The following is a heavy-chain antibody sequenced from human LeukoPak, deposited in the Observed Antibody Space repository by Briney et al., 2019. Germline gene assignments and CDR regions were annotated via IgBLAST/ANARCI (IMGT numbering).Heavy chain of an antibody. CDR1: GGSISSYY. CDR2: ISYSGST. J-gene: IGHJ4*02. Sequence: SSETLSLTCTVSGGSISSYYWSCIRQPPGKGLEWIGYISYSGSTNYNPSLKSRVTISVGTSKHQFSLKLSAVTAADTAVYYCARGPHKFDYWGQGSLVTVSS. V-gene: IGHV4-59*01. CDR3: ARGPHKFDY.